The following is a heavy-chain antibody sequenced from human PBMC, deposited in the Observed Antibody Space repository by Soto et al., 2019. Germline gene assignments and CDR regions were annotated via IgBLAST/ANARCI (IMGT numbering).Heavy chain of an antibody. V-gene: IGHV3-33*01. Sequence: SLRPSCIPSGLTFSTCPMHWVRQAPGKGLEWVAVIWYDGSNKYYADSVKGRFTISRDNSKNTLYLQMNSLRAEDTAVYYCARDTAQWLFFDYWGQGP. CDR1: GLTFSTCP. CDR2: IWYDGSNK. D-gene: IGHD6-19*01. J-gene: IGHJ4*02. CDR3: ARDTAQWLFFDY.